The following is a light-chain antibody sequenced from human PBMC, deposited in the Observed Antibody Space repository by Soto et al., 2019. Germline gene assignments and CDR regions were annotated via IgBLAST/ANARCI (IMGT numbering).Light chain of an antibody. CDR1: QSVSSS. CDR3: QQYNNWPPWT. CDR2: GAS. V-gene: IGKV3-15*01. Sequence: EIVMTQSPATLSVSPGEGVTLSCRASQSVSSSLAWYQQKPGQAPRLLIYGASTRATGIPARFSGSGSGTEFTLSISSLQSEDLAVYYCQQYNNWPPWTFGRGTKVEIK. J-gene: IGKJ1*01.